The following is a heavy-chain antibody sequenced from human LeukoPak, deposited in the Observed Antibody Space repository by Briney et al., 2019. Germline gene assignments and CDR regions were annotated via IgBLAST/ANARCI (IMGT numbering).Heavy chain of an antibody. Sequence: GGSLRLSCATSQFNFNKFGMTWVRQAPGKGLEWVSSISGNGDSTQYSNSVLGRFAISRDNSKNTLYLQMSSLRAEDTAVYYCAKDPNGDYIGTFDIWGQGQWSPSLQ. CDR3: AKDPNGDYIGTFDI. CDR1: QFNFNKFG. D-gene: IGHD4-17*01. V-gene: IGHV3-23*01. CDR2: ISGNGDST. J-gene: IGHJ3*02.